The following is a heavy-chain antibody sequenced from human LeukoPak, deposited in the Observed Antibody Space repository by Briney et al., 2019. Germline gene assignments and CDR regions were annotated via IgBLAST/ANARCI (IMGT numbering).Heavy chain of an antibody. D-gene: IGHD3-9*01. J-gene: IGHJ4*02. CDR2: ISYDGSNK. V-gene: IGHV3-30*04. Sequence: GRSLRLSCAASGFTFSSYAMHWVRQAPGKGLEWVAVISYDGSNKYYADSVKGRFTISRDNSKNTLYLQMNSLRAEDTAVYYCARSGRGVLRYFDWLSPPGDNFDYWGQGTLVTVSS. CDR3: ARSGRGVLRYFDWLSPPGDNFDY. CDR1: GFTFSSYA.